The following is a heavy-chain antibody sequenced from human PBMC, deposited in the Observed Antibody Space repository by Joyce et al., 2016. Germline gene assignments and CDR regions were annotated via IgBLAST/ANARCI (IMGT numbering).Heavy chain of an antibody. CDR1: GGSITGFY. J-gene: IGHJ4*02. V-gene: IGHV4-59*01. D-gene: IGHD3-22*01. CDR3: AREIDYYDSSGYYPGHFFDY. Sequence: QVQLQESGPGLVKPSETLSLTCTVSGGSITGFYWSWIRQPPGKGLECIGDIYYSGSTNYNPSLKSRVTISEDTTKNQFSLKLTSVTAADTAVYFCAREIDYYDSSGYYPGHFFDYWGQGNLVTVSS. CDR2: IYYSGST.